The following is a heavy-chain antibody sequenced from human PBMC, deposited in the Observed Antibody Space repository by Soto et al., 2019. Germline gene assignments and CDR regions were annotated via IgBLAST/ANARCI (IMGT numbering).Heavy chain of an antibody. CDR1: GGSISSGGYY. J-gene: IGHJ4*02. D-gene: IGHD3-22*01. V-gene: IGHV4-31*03. CDR2: IYYSGST. Sequence: PSETLSLTCTVSGGSISSGGYYWSWIRQHPGKGLEWIGYIYYSGSTYYNPSLKSRVTISVDTSKNQFSLKLSSVTAADTAVYYCARRRGRGVEDYYTYDYWGQGTTVTVSS. CDR3: ARRRGRGVEDYYTYDY.